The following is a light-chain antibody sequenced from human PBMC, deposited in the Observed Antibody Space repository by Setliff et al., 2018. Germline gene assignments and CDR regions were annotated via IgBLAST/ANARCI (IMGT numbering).Light chain of an antibody. CDR1: SSDVGGYHY. CDR3: CSYAGDKSWV. Sequence: QSALTQPRSVSGSPGQSITISCTGTSSDVGGYHYVSWYQQYPGEVPKLIIYDVTERPSGVSNRFSGSKSGNTASLTISGLQAEDEADYYCCSYAGDKSWVFGGGTKVTVL. V-gene: IGLV2-11*01. J-gene: IGLJ3*02. CDR2: DVT.